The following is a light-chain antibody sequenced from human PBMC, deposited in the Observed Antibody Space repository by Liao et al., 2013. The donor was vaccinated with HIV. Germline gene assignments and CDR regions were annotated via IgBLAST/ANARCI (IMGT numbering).Light chain of an antibody. CDR2: KDT. V-gene: IGLV3-16*01. CDR1: ALPKKY. J-gene: IGLJ2*01. Sequence: SYELTQPPSVSVSLGQMARITCSGEALPKKYAYWYQQKPGQAPVLVIYKDTERPSGIPERFSGSSSRTTVTLTISGVQAEDEADYYCLSADNSSPFVVFGGGTKLTVL. CDR3: LSADNSSPFVV.